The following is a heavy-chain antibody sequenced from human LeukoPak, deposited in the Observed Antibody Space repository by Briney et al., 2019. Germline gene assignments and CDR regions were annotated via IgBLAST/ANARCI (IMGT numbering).Heavy chain of an antibody. CDR3: AKHPGIMITFGGVIVIPLFDY. CDR1: GGSISISSYY. CDR2: IYYSGST. J-gene: IGHJ4*02. D-gene: IGHD3-16*02. Sequence: SETLSLTCTVSGGSISISSYYWGWIRQPPGKGLEWIGSIYYSGSTYYNPSLKSRVTISVDTSKNQFSLKLSSVTAADTAVYYCAKHPGIMITFGGVIVIPLFDYWGQGTLVTVSS. V-gene: IGHV4-39*01.